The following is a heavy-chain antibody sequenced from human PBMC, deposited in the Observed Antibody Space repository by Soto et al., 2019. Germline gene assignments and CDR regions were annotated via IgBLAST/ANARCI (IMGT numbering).Heavy chain of an antibody. CDR1: GGSFSGYY. D-gene: IGHD6-19*01. J-gene: IGHJ3*02. Sequence: PSETLSLTCAGYGGSFSGYYWSWIRQPPGKGLEWIGEINHSGSTNYNPSLKSRVTISVDTSKNQFSLKLSSVTAADTAVYYCARTGYSSGWYKAAFDIWGQGTMVTVS. V-gene: IGHV4-34*01. CDR3: ARTGYSSGWYKAAFDI. CDR2: INHSGST.